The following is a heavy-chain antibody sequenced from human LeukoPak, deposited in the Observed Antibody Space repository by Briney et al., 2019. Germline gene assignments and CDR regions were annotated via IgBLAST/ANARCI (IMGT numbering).Heavy chain of an antibody. Sequence: GGSLRLSCAASGFTFSGSAIHWVRQASGKGLEWVGRIRSKANSYATAYAASVKGRFTASRDDSKNTAYLQMNSLKTEDTAVYYCTNYYYDSSGYPYPDYWGRGTLVTVSS. CDR3: TNYYYDSSGYPYPDY. D-gene: IGHD3-22*01. J-gene: IGHJ4*02. V-gene: IGHV3-73*01. CDR2: IRSKANSYAT. CDR1: GFTFSGSA.